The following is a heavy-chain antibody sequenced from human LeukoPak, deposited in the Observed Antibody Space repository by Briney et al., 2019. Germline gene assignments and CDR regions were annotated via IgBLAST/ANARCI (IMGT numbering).Heavy chain of an antibody. V-gene: IGHV4-31*03. CDR2: IYYSENT. Sequence: TPETPSLTCTVSGGSISSGGYYWSWIRQHPGKGLEWIGYIYYSENTYCNPSLMSRVTISVDTSKHQFSLKLSSVTAADTDVYYCARDGGYSYVYPEYWGQGTLVTVST. CDR3: ARDGGYSYVYPEY. CDR1: GGSISSGGYY. J-gene: IGHJ4*02. D-gene: IGHD5-18*01.